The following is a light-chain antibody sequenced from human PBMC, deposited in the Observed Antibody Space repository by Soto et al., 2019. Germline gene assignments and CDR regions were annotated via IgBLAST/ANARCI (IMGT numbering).Light chain of an antibody. CDR1: QGIGVY. CDR2: AAS. J-gene: IGKJ4*01. Sequence: DIQMTQSPSSVSASLGDRVTITCRASQGIGVYLAWFQQKPGNVPKLLIYAASTLQSGVPSRFSGSGSGTDFTLTISSLQPEDVATYFCQKYNSAPLTFGGGTKVEIK. V-gene: IGKV1-27*01. CDR3: QKYNSAPLT.